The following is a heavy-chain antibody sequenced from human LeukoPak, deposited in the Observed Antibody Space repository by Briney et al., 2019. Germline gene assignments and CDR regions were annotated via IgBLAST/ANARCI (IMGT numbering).Heavy chain of an antibody. CDR1: GGSISSSSYY. CDR3: ARDHYYDSRTRGVDY. Sequence: SETLSLTCTVSGGSISSSSYYWGWIRQPPGKGLEWIGNIYYTGSAYYNPSLKSRVTISLDTSKDQFSLNLSSVTAADTAVYYCARDHYYDSRTRGVDYWGQGTLVTVSS. CDR2: IYYTGSA. J-gene: IGHJ4*02. V-gene: IGHV4-39*02. D-gene: IGHD3-22*01.